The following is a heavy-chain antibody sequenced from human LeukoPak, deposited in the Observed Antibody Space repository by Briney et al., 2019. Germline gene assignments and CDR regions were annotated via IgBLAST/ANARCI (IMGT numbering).Heavy chain of an antibody. D-gene: IGHD3-3*01. CDR1: GFTFSYYS. CDR2: ISSSSSTI. CDR3: TSRHYYDLPMDV. V-gene: IGHV3-48*02. J-gene: IGHJ6*02. Sequence: QPGGSLRLSCAASGFTFSYYSMNWVRQAPGKGLEWVSYISSSSSTIHYADSVKGRFTISRDNAKNSLYLQMNSLRDEDTAVYYCTSRHYYDLPMDVWGQGTTVIVSS.